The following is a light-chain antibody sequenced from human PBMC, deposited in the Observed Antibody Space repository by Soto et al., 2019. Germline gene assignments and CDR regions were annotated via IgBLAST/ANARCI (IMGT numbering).Light chain of an antibody. J-gene: IGKJ3*01. V-gene: IGKV3-15*01. CDR1: QTVSSN. CDR2: GAF. Sequence: EIVMTQSPATLSVSPWERATLSCRASQTVSSNLAWYQQKPGQAPRLLIYGAFTRATGIPARFSGSGSGTEFTLTISSLQSEDFAVYYCQQYSSWPFTFGPGTKVDI. CDR3: QQYSSWPFT.